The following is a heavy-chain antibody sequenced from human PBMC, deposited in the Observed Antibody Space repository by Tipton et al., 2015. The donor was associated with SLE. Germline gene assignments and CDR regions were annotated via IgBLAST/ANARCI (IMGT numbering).Heavy chain of an antibody. D-gene: IGHD1-1*01. CDR1: GAPISRHY. J-gene: IGHJ4*02. CDR2: IFFSGNT. Sequence: TLSLTCSVSGAPISRHYWTWIRQPPGKGLEWIGYIFFSGNTKYNPSLNSRITMSIDTSKDQFSLRLTSVTAADTAIYYCASSTNWNSAAYYFDLWGQGKLVTVSS. V-gene: IGHV4-59*11. CDR3: ASSTNWNSAAYYFDL.